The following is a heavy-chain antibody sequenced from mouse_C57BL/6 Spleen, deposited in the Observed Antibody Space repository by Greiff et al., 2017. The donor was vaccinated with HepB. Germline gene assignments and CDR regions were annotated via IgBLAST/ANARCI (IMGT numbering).Heavy chain of an antibody. CDR1: GFNIKDYY. CDR2: IDPEDGET. V-gene: IGHV14-2*01. Sequence: VHVKQSGAELVKPGASVKLSCTASGFNIKDYYMHWVKQRTEQGLEWIGRIDPEDGETKYAPKFRGKATITADTSSNTAYLQLSSLTSEDTAVYYCARSGGYYDGWYFDVWGTGTTVTVSS. CDR3: ARSGGYYDGWYFDV. D-gene: IGHD2-3*01. J-gene: IGHJ1*03.